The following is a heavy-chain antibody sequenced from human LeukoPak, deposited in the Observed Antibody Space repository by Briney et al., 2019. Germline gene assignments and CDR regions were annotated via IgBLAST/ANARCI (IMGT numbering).Heavy chain of an antibody. D-gene: IGHD4-23*01. CDR1: GYTFTGYY. J-gene: IGHJ4*02. Sequence: ASVKVSCKASGYTFTGYYMHWVRQAPGQGLEWMGWINPNSGGTNYAQKFQGWVTMTRDTSISTAYMELRSLRSDDTAVYYCARAGPGVTVVSPPPQYWGQGTLVTVSS. V-gene: IGHV1-2*04. CDR3: ARAGPGVTVVSPPPQY. CDR2: INPNSGGT.